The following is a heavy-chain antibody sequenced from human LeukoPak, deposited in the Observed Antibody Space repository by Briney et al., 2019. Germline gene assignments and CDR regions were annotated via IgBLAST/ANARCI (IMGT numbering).Heavy chain of an antibody. J-gene: IGHJ5*02. CDR3: ARENLGYFGSGGP. Sequence: GGSLRLSCAASGFTFSSYSMNWVRQAPGKGLEWVSYISSSSSTIYYADSVKGRFTISRDNAKNTLYLQMDSLRAGDTAIYYCARENLGYFGSGGPWGQGTLVTVSS. D-gene: IGHD3-10*01. CDR1: GFTFSSYS. V-gene: IGHV3-48*04. CDR2: ISSSSSTI.